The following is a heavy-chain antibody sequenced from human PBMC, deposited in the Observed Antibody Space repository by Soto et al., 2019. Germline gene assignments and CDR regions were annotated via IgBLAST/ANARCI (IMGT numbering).Heavy chain of an antibody. J-gene: IGHJ6*02. V-gene: IGHV1-69*13. CDR2: VIPIFGTA. CDR3: ARDTYDFWSGYYSYYYYGMDV. D-gene: IGHD3-3*01. CDR1: GGTFSSYA. Sequence: GASVKVSCKASGGTFSSYAISWVRQAPRQGLEWMGGVIPIFGTANYAQKFQGRVTITADESTSTAYMELSSLRSEDTAVYYCARDTYDFWSGYYSYYYYGMDVWGQGTTVTVSS.